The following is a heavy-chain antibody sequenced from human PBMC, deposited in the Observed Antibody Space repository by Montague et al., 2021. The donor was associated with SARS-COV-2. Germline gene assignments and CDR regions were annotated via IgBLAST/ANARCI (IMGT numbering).Heavy chain of an antibody. CDR2: IKQDGSEK. V-gene: IGHV3-7*01. CDR1: GFTFSSYW. CDR3: ARDSIALAGSPYYYGMDV. Sequence: SLRLSCAASGFTFSSYWMSWVRQAPGKGLEWVANIKQDGSEKYYVDSVKGRFTISRDNAKNSLYLQMNSLRAEDTAVYYCARDSIALAGSPYYYGMDVWGQGTTVTVSS. J-gene: IGHJ6*02. D-gene: IGHD6-19*01.